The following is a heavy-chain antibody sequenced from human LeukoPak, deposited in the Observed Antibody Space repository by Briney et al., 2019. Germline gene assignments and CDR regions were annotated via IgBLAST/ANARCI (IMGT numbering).Heavy chain of an antibody. CDR3: ARADYGDTNY. V-gene: IGHV4-59*01. J-gene: IGHJ4*02. Sequence: SETLSLTCAVYGGSFSGYYWSWIRQPPGKELEWIGYNYYNGNAKYNPALNSRVTISVDKSKNQFSLKLTSVTAADTAIYYCARADYGDTNYWGQGILVTVSS. CDR1: GGSFSGYY. CDR2: NYYNGNA. D-gene: IGHD4-17*01.